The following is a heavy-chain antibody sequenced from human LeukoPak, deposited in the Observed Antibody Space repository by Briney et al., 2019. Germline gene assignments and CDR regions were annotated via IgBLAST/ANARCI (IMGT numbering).Heavy chain of an antibody. CDR2: INPNSGGT. J-gene: IGHJ5*02. CDR3: ARDKEKIVVVVAATSNWFDP. CDR1: GYTFTGYY. Sequence: ASVTVSCKASGYTFTGYYMHWVRQAPGQGLEWMGWINPNSGGTNYAQKFQGRVTMTRDTSISTAYMELSRLRSDDTAVYYCARDKEKIVVVVAATSNWFDPWGQGTLVTVSS. D-gene: IGHD2-15*01. V-gene: IGHV1-2*02.